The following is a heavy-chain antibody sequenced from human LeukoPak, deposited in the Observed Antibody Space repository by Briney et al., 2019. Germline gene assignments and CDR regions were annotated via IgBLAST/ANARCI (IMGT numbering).Heavy chain of an antibody. CDR1: GYTFTRYY. V-gene: IGHV1-2*02. J-gene: IGHJ4*02. D-gene: IGHD2-15*01. CDR2: INPNSGGT. CDR3: AREPGYCSGGSCYTDDY. Sequence: ASVKVSCKASGYTFTRYYMHWVRQAPGQGLEWMGWINPNSGGTNYAQKFQGRVTMTRDTSISTAYMELSRLRSDDTAVYYCAREPGYCSGGSCYTDDYWGQGTLVTVSS.